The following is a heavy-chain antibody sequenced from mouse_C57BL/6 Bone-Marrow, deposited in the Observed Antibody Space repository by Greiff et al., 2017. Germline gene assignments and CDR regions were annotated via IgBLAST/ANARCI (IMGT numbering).Heavy chain of an antibody. J-gene: IGHJ2*01. D-gene: IGHD2-5*01. CDR3: ALCYSNLDY. CDR2: IDPSDSYT. Sequence: QVQLQQPGAELVMPGASVKLSCKASGYTFTSYWMHWVKQRPGQGLEWIGEIDPSDSYTNYNQKFKGKSTFTVDKSSTTAYMQLSSLTSEDSAVYYCALCYSNLDYWGQGTTLTVSS. CDR1: GYTFTSYW. V-gene: IGHV1-69*01.